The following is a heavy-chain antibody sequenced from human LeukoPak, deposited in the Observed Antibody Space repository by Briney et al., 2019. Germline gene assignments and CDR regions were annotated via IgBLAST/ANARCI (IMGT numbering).Heavy chain of an antibody. J-gene: IGHJ3*02. Sequence: ASVKVSCKTSGGTFNSYGFNWVRQAPGQGLEWTGGIIPIFRTSNYAQKFQGRVTITTDGSSTTAYMEMSNLRFDDTAVYYCARALVQPSGAFDIWGQGTMVTVSS. CDR2: IIPIFRTS. CDR1: GGTFNSYG. CDR3: ARALVQPSGAFDI. V-gene: IGHV1-69*05. D-gene: IGHD1-26*01.